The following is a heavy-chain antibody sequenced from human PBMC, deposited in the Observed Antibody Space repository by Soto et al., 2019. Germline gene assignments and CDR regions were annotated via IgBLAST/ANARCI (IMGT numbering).Heavy chain of an antibody. Sequence: ASVKVSCKASGGSFSIYAISLVRQAPGQGLEWMGGIIPIFGTANYAQKFQGRVTITADESTSTAYMELSSLRSEDTAVYYCARPRDTVTTSYFDYWGQGTLVTVSS. V-gene: IGHV1-69*13. CDR2: IIPIFGTA. CDR1: GGSFSIYA. J-gene: IGHJ4*02. D-gene: IGHD4-17*01. CDR3: ARPRDTVTTSYFDY.